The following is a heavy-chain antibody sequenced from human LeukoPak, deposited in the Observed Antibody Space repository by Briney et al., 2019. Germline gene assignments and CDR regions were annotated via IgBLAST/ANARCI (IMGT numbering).Heavy chain of an antibody. V-gene: IGHV3-23*01. CDR3: AKVNDLGDFDY. CDR1: GFTFSSYA. J-gene: IGHJ4*02. Sequence: GSLRLSCAASGFTFSSYAMSWVRQAPGKGLEWVSSISGSGGSTYYADSVQGRFTISRDSSKNTLYLQMNSLRAEDTAVYYCAKVNDLGDFDYWGQGTLVTVSS. D-gene: IGHD1-1*01. CDR2: ISGSGGST.